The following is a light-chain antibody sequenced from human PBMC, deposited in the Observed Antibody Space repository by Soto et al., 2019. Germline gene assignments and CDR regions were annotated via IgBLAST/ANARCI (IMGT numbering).Light chain of an antibody. CDR1: QAITKY. J-gene: IGKJ3*01. CDR2: DAT. V-gene: IGKV1-33*01. Sequence: DIQMTQSPSSLSASVGDRVTITCQASQAITKYLNWYQQKAGEAPKLQIYDATSLETGVPSRFSGSGSGTDFTLTISSLQPEDIATYYCQQGRAFGPGTKVDMK. CDR3: QQGRA.